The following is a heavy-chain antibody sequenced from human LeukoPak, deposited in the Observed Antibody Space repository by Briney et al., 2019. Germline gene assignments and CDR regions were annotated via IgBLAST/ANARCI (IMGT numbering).Heavy chain of an antibody. J-gene: IGHJ4*02. D-gene: IGHD6-13*01. CDR1: GFTVSSNY. CDR2: IYSGGST. V-gene: IGHV3-53*01. Sequence: GGSLRLSCAASGFTVSSNYMSWVRQAPGKGLEWVSVIYSGGSTYYADSVKGRFTISRDNSKNTLYLQMNSLRAEDTAVYYCARYYSSSWYDGGYFDYWGQGTLVTVSS. CDR3: ARYYSSSWYDGGYFDY.